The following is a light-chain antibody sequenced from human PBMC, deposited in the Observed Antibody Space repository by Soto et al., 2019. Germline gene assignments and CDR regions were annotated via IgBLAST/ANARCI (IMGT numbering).Light chain of an antibody. CDR1: QSVSSTY. CDR3: QQYGSSPRT. Sequence: EIVLTQSPGTLSLSPGERATLSCRASQSVSSTYLGWYQQKPGQAPRILSYGASSRDTGIADRFSGSGSGTAFTLTISRMEPEDFAVYYCQQYGSSPRTFGPGTKVDIK. J-gene: IGKJ3*01. V-gene: IGKV3-20*01. CDR2: GAS.